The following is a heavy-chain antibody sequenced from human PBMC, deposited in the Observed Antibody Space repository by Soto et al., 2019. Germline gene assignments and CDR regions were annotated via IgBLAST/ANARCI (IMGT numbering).Heavy chain of an antibody. D-gene: IGHD2-15*01. Sequence: QVQLVQSGAEVKKPGASVKVSCTTSGDTFIGYYMHWVRQAPGQGLEWMGWINPNSGDTKYAQKFQGWVTMTRDTSVSTAYMELSRLKSDDTAVYYCAREGGYCSGGSCFDYWGQGTLVTVSS. V-gene: IGHV1-2*04. CDR3: AREGGYCSGGSCFDY. CDR2: INPNSGDT. J-gene: IGHJ4*02. CDR1: GDTFIGYY.